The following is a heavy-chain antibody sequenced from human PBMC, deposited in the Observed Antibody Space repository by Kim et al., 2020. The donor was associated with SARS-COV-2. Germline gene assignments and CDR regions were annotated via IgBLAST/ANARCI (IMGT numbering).Heavy chain of an antibody. V-gene: IGHV1-2*02. CDR3: ASSTIIDY. CDR2: SDVT. J-gene: IGHJ4*02. Sequence: SDVTNYAQKFPGRVSMPRDTSINTAYMQLSRLRYDDTAVYYCASSTIIDYWGQGTLVTVSS.